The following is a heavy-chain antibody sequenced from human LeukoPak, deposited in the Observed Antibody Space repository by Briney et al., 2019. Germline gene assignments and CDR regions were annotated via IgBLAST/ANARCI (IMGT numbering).Heavy chain of an antibody. CDR3: ARDLPGIAEAGKGFDY. J-gene: IGHJ4*02. CDR1: GYTFTSYG. V-gene: IGHV1-18*01. CDR2: ISAYNGNT. Sequence: GASVKVSCKASGYTFTSYGISWVRQAPGQGLEWMGWISAYNGNTNYAQKLQGRVTMATDTSTSTAYMELRSLRSDDTAVYYCARDLPGIAEAGKGFDYWGQGTLVTVS. D-gene: IGHD6-19*01.